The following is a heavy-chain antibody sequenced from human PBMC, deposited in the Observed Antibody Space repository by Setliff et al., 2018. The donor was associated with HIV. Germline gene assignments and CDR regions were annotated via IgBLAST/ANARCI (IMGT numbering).Heavy chain of an antibody. J-gene: IGHJ6*03. V-gene: IGHV3-7*01. CDR3: ARDRYYGDYVFDYYMDV. D-gene: IGHD4-17*01. CDR1: GFTFSGYW. Sequence: GSLRLSCTASGFTFSGYWMSWVRQAPGKGLEWVANIKEDGSEKYYVDSVKGRFTISRDNAKNSLYLQMNSLRTEDTAVYYCARDRYYGDYVFDYYMDVWGKGTTVTVSS. CDR2: IKEDGSEK.